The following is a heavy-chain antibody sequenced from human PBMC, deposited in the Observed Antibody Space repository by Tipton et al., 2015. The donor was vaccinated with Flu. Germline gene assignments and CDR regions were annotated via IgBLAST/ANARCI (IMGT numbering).Heavy chain of an antibody. J-gene: IGHJ5*02. D-gene: IGHD6-19*01. CDR3: AKERWQVVAVAGFDP. CDR2: ISGSGGST. V-gene: IGHV3-23*01. Sequence: SLRLSCAASGFTLSSYAMSWVRQAPGKGLEWVSAISGSGGSTYYADSVKGRFTISRDNSKNTLYLQMNSLRAEDTAVYYCAKERWQVVAVAGFDPWGQGTLVTASS. CDR1: GFTLSSYA.